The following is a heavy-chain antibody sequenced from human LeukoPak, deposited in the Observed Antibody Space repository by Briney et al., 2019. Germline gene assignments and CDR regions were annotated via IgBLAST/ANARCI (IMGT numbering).Heavy chain of an antibody. CDR2: IHYSGST. CDR3: ARRLNILSGYYFDY. J-gene: IGHJ4*02. CDR1: GGSISSYY. V-gene: IGHV4-59*08. Sequence: SETLSLTCTVSGGSISSYYWSWIRQPPGKGLEWIGYIHYSGSTNYNPSLKSRVTISVDTSKNQFSLKLSSVTAADTAVYYCARRLNILSGYYFDYWGQGTLVTVSS. D-gene: IGHD3-3*01.